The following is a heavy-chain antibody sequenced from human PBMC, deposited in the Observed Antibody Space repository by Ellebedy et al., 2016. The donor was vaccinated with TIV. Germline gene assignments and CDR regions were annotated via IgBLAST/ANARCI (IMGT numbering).Heavy chain of an antibody. CDR1: GFTFSSYS. CDR2: ISSSSSTI. CDR3: ASTYHFGSGNYFTLDY. Sequence: GGSLRLSXAASGFTFSSYSMNWVRQAPGKGLEWVSYISSSSSTINYADSVKGRFTISRDNRKNTLYLQMNSLRAEDTAVYYCASTYHFGSGNYFTLDYWGQGTLVTVSS. J-gene: IGHJ4*02. D-gene: IGHD3-10*01. V-gene: IGHV3-48*01.